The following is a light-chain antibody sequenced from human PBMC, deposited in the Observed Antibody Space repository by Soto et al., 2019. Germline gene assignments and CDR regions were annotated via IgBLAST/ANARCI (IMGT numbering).Light chain of an antibody. CDR3: ISYRTTHTLV. CDR2: EVS. Sequence: QSALTQPASVSGSPGQSITISCTGTSSDVGGYNYVSWYQQHPGKAPKLMIYEVSNRPSGVSNRFSGSKSGNTASLTISGLQAEDEADYYCISYRTTHTLVFGGGTQLTVL. V-gene: IGLV2-14*01. J-gene: IGLJ2*01. CDR1: SSDVGGYNY.